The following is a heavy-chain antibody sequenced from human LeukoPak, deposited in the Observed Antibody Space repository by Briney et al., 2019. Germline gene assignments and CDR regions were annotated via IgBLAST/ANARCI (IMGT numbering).Heavy chain of an antibody. CDR3: ARVGLYYDILTGYSPDNWFDP. V-gene: IGHV4-59*01. Sequence: SETLSLTCTVSGGSISSYYWSWIRQPPGKGLERIGYIYYSGSTNYNPSLKSRVTISVDTSKNQFSLKLSSVTAADTAVYYCARVGLYYDILTGYSPDNWFDPWGQGTLVTVSS. CDR1: GGSISSYY. CDR2: IYYSGST. D-gene: IGHD3-9*01. J-gene: IGHJ5*02.